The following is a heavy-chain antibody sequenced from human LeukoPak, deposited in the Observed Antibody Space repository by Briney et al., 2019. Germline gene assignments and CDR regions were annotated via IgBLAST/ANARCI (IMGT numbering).Heavy chain of an antibody. V-gene: IGHV1-2*06. Sequence: ASVKVSCKASGYTFTGYYMHWVRQAPGQGLEWMGRINPNSGGTNYAQKFQGRVTMTRDTSISTAYMELSSLRSDDTAVYYCALVSGSYYNDAFDIWGQGTMVTVSS. CDR2: INPNSGGT. CDR1: GYTFTGYY. CDR3: ALVSGSYYNDAFDI. J-gene: IGHJ3*02. D-gene: IGHD1-26*01.